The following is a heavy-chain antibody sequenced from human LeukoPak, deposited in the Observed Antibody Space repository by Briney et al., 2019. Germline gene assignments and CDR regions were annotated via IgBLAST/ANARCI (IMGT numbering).Heavy chain of an antibody. CDR3: ARGTYYYDSSGYIYAFDI. D-gene: IGHD3-22*01. V-gene: IGHV1-18*01. J-gene: IGHJ3*02. Sequence: GASVKVSCKASGYTFTSYGISWVRQAPGQGLEWMGWISAYNGNTNYAQKLQGRVTMTTDTSTSTAYMELRSLRSEDTAVYYCARGTYYYDSSGYIYAFDIWGQGTMVTVSS. CDR1: GYTFTSYG. CDR2: ISAYNGNT.